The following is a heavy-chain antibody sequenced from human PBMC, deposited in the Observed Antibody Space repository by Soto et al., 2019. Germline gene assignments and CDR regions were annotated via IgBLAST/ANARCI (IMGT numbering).Heavy chain of an antibody. CDR3: ASRNTAMDTFDY. CDR1: GYTFTSYG. D-gene: IGHD5-18*01. CDR2: ISAYNGNT. V-gene: IGHV1-18*04. J-gene: IGHJ4*02. Sequence: ASVKVSCKASGYTFTSYGISWVRQAPGQGLEWMGWISAYNGNTNYAQKLQGRVTMTTDTSTSTAYMELRSLRSDDTAVYYCASRNTAMDTFDYWGQGTLVTVSS.